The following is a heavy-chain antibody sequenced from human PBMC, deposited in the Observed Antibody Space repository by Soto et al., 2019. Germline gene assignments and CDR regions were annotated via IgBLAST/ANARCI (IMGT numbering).Heavy chain of an antibody. V-gene: IGHV5-10-1*01. CDR2: IDPSDSYT. D-gene: IGHD4-17*01. CDR1: GYSFTSYW. CDR3: ARRTVTTYGGSYYYYGMDV. J-gene: IGHJ6*02. Sequence: GESLKISCKGSGYSFTSYWISWVRQMPGKGLEWMGRIDPSDSYTNYSPSFQGHVTISADKSISTAYLQWSSLKASDTAMYYCARRTVTTYGGSYYYYGMDVWGQGTTVTVS.